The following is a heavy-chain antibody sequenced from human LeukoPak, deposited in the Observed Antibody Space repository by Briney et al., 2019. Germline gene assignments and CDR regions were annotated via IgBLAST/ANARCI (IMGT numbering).Heavy chain of an antibody. CDR2: ISSSGSTI. D-gene: IGHD1-26*01. V-gene: IGHV3-11*04. J-gene: IGHJ5*02. Sequence: GGSLRLSCAASGFTFSDYYMSWIRQAPGKGLEWVSYISSSGSTIYYADSVEGRLTISRDNAKNSLYLQMNSLRAEDTAAYYCARGATDTTRWFGPWGQGTLVTVSS. CDR3: ARGATDTTRWFGP. CDR1: GFTFSDYY.